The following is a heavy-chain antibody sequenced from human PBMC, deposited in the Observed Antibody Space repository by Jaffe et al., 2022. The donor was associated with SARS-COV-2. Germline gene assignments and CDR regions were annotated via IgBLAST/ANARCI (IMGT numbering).Heavy chain of an antibody. CDR3: ARAWGSSSTPWWFDT. D-gene: IGHD6-13*01. Sequence: QVQLQESGPGLVKPSKTLSLTCTVSGYTISSGYYWGWIRQPPGKGLEWIATIYHGGTTYYNPSLKSRVTISIDTPKNQLSLKLISVTAADTAVYYCARAWGSSSTPWWFDTWGQGTLVTVSS. CDR2: IYHGGTT. CDR1: GYTISSGYY. V-gene: IGHV4-38-2*02. J-gene: IGHJ5*02.